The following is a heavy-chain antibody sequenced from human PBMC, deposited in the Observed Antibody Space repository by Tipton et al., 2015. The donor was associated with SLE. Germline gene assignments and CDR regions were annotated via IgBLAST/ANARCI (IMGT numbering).Heavy chain of an antibody. D-gene: IGHD3-10*01. CDR1: GYTFTSYG. Sequence: QVQLVQSGAEVKKPGASVKVSCKASGYTFTSYGISWVRQAPGQGLEWMGWISTYNANTRYAQKLQGRVTMTTYTSTSTAYMELRSLRSDDTAVYYCAREVYSGSYYYYYGMDVWGQGTTVTISS. V-gene: IGHV1-18*01. CDR2: ISTYNANT. J-gene: IGHJ6*02. CDR3: AREVYSGSYYYYYGMDV.